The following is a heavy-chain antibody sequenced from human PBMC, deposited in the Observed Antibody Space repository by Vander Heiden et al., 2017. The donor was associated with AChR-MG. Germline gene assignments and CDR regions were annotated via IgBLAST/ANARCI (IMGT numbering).Heavy chain of an antibody. D-gene: IGHD3-10*01. CDR2: ISGSGGST. CDR3: AGRGRGSGSYYKGEYYYYYGMDV. Sequence: LESGGGLVQPGGSLRLSCAASGFTFSSYAMSWVRQAPGKGLEWVSAISGSGGSTYYADSVKGRFTISRDNSKNTLYLQMNSLRAEDTAVYYCAGRGRGSGSYYKGEYYYYYGMDVWGQGTTVTVSS. J-gene: IGHJ6*02. CDR1: GFTFSSYA. V-gene: IGHV3-23*01.